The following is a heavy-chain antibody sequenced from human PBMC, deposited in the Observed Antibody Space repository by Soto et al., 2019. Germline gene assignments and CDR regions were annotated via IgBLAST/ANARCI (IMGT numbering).Heavy chain of an antibody. V-gene: IGHV1-18*01. J-gene: IGHJ4*02. CDR2: ISAYNGNT. CDR1: GYTFTSYG. CDR3: XXXXXXXXXX. Sequence: QVQLVQSGAEVKKPGASVKVSCKASGYTFTSYGISWVRQAPGQGLEWMGWISAYNGNTNYAQKLQGRVTMTTDTSTSXAYXXLXXXXXDXXXVXXXXXXXXXXXXXXGQGTLVTVSS.